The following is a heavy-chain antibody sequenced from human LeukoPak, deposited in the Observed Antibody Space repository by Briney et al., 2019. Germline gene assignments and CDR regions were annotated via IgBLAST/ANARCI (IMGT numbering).Heavy chain of an antibody. D-gene: IGHD6-13*01. J-gene: IGHJ4*02. CDR1: GFTFSNYA. CDR3: ARVGAAAGPYYFDY. CDR2: INAGNGNT. Sequence: GGSLRLSCAASGFTFSNYAMHWVRQAPGQRLEWMGWINAGNGNTKYSQKFQGRVTITRDTSASTAYMELSSLRSEDTAVYYCARVGAAAGPYYFDYWGQGTLVTVSS. V-gene: IGHV1-3*01.